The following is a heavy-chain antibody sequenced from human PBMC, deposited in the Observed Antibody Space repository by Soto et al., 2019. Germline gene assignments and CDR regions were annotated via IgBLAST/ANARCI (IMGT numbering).Heavy chain of an antibody. CDR3: ARYIPGVRYYGMDV. CDR2: IGESGTPT. CDR1: GFTFSSYS. D-gene: IGHD2-2*01. J-gene: IGHJ6*02. Sequence: AGGSLRLSLAAPGFTFSSYSIKWVRQAPGEGLEWVSLIGESGTPTYYADSVKGRFTISRDNSGNTLFLEMYSLRAEDTAVYYCARYIPGVRYYGMDVWGQGNLGHRLL. V-gene: IGHV3-23*01.